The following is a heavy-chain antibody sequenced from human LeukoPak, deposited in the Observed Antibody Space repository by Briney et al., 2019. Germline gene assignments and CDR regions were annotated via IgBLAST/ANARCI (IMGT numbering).Heavy chain of an antibody. Sequence: ASVKVSCKASGGTFSSYAISWVRQAPGQGLEWMGGIIPIFGTANYAQKFQGRVTITADESTSTAYMELSSLRSEDTAVYYCARSRLGYCSGGSCYSENFDYWGQGTLVTVSS. CDR2: IIPIFGTA. J-gene: IGHJ4*02. V-gene: IGHV1-69*13. CDR1: GGTFSSYA. D-gene: IGHD2-15*01. CDR3: ARSRLGYCSGGSCYSENFDY.